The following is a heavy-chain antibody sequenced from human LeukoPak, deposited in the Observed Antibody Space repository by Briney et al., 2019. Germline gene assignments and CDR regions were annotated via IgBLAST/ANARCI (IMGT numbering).Heavy chain of an antibody. CDR3: AREPYSSREGALDI. D-gene: IGHD6-13*01. Sequence: GGSLRLSCAASGFTFSSYEMNWVRQAPGKGMEWVSYISSSGSTKYYADSVKGRFTISRDNAKNSLYLQMNSLRAEDTAVYYCAREPYSSREGALDIWGQGTMVTVSS. CDR1: GFTFSSYE. J-gene: IGHJ3*02. V-gene: IGHV3-48*03. CDR2: ISSSGSTK.